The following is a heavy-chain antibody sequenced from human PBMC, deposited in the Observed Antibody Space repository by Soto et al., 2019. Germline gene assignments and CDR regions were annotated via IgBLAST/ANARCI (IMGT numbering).Heavy chain of an antibody. CDR2: IDPSASYT. D-gene: IGHD6-25*01. J-gene: IGHJ6*02. CDR3: ARPLGRIAAEVDV. Sequence: GESLKISCKGSGYRFTSYWINWVRQMPGKGLEWMGRIDPSASYTNFCPSFKGHVTISLDKSISTAYLQWSSLEASDPAMYYCARPLGRIAAEVDVWGQGTTVTVSS. V-gene: IGHV5-10-1*01. CDR1: GYRFTSYW.